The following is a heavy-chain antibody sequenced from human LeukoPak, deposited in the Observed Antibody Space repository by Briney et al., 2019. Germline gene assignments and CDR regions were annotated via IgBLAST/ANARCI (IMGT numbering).Heavy chain of an antibody. CDR3: AKEGYYDSSGYEPNFDY. J-gene: IGHJ4*02. D-gene: IGHD3-22*01. Sequence: GGSLRLPCAASGFNFSTYAMSWVRQAPGKGLEWVSGISGSGGTTYYADSVKGRFTISRDNSKNTLYLQMNSLRAEDTAVYYCAKEGYYDSSGYEPNFDYWGQGTLVTVSS. V-gene: IGHV3-23*01. CDR2: ISGSGGTT. CDR1: GFNFSTYA.